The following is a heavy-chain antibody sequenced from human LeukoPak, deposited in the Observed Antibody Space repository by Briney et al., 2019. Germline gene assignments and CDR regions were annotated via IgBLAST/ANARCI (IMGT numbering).Heavy chain of an antibody. CDR2: ISSSGSTI. Sequence: GGSLRLSCAASRFSFSSYEMNWVRQAPGRGLEWVSSISSSGSTIYYADSVEGRFTISRDNAKNTLYLQMNSLRTEDTAVYFCAKEIYYDSSAFFDYWGQGTLVTVSA. V-gene: IGHV3-48*03. CDR1: RFSFSSYE. J-gene: IGHJ4*02. D-gene: IGHD3-22*01. CDR3: AKEIYYDSSAFFDY.